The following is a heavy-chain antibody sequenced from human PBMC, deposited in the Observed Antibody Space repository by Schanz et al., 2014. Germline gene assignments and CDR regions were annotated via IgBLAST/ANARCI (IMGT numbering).Heavy chain of an antibody. CDR1: GASISSNNW. Sequence: QVQLQESGPGLVKPSGTLSLTCAVSGASISSNNWWSWVRQPPGKGLEWIGEIFHSGSTTYNPSLKSRVTIPVDKSKNLFSLNLSSVTAADTAVYYCARGPDSTSADVTRGRRRYYFDYWGQGTLVTVSS. D-gene: IGHD6-13*01. V-gene: IGHV4-4*02. J-gene: IGHJ4*02. CDR3: ARGPDSTSADVTRGRRRYYFDY. CDR2: IFHSGST.